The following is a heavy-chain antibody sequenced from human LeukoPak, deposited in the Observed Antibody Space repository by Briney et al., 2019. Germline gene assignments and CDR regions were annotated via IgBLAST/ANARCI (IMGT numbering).Heavy chain of an antibody. CDR1: GGSFSGYY. Sequence: KTSETLSLTCAVYGGSFSGYYWSWIRQPPGKGLEWIGEINHSGSTNYNPSLKSRVTISVDTSKNQFSLKLTSVTAADTAVYYCARSGRGPRVIDAFDIWGQGTMVTVSS. D-gene: IGHD4-17*01. V-gene: IGHV4-34*01. J-gene: IGHJ3*02. CDR2: INHSGST. CDR3: ARSGRGPRVIDAFDI.